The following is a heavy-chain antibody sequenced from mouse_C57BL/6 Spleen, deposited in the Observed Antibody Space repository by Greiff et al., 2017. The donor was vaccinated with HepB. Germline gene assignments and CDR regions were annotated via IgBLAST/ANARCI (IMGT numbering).Heavy chain of an antibody. CDR3: VRTITTVVAPDY. J-gene: IGHJ2*01. CDR2: IDPSDSYT. D-gene: IGHD1-1*01. V-gene: IGHV1-50*01. Sequence: QVQLQQPGAELVKPGASVKLSCKASGYTFTSYWMQWVKQRPGQGLEWIGEIDPSDSYTNYNQKFKGKATLTVDTSSSTAYMQLSSLTSEDSAVYYCVRTITTVVAPDYWGQGTTLTVSS. CDR1: GYTFTSYW.